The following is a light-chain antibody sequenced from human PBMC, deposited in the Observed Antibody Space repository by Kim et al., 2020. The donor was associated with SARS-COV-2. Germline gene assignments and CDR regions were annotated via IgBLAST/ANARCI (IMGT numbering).Light chain of an antibody. J-gene: IGKJ3*01. Sequence: DIQMTQSPSSVSASVGDRVTVTCRASQGISNWLAWYQQKPGKAPKLLIYGASNLQSGVPSRFSGSGSGTEFTLTISSLQPEDFATYFCQQANSFPPRFTFGPGTKVDIK. CDR2: GAS. CDR1: QGISNW. V-gene: IGKV1-12*01. CDR3: QQANSFPPRFT.